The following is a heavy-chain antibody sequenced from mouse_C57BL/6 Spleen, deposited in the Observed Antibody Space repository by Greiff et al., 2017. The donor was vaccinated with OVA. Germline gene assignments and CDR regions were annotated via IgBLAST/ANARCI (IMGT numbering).Heavy chain of an antibody. CDR3: ARRYDSSHFDY. CDR2: IHPNSGST. CDR1: GYTFTSYW. V-gene: IGHV1-64*01. D-gene: IGHD2-3*01. J-gene: IGHJ2*01. Sequence: QVQLQQPGAELVKPGASVKLSCKASGYTFTSYWMHWVKQRPGQGLEWIGMIHPNSGSTNYNEKFKSKATLTVDKSSSTAYMQLSSLTSEDSAVYYCARRYDSSHFDYWGQGTTLTVSS.